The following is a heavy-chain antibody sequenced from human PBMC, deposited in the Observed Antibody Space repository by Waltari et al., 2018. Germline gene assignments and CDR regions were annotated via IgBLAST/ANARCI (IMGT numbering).Heavy chain of an antibody. Sequence: EVQLVESGGTLVKPGGSLRLSCEVSGLTFSKIWLSWVRQAPGKGLEWVGRMKSKMYGGSTDYAAPVSGRFSISRDDSKNMLFLEMNSLKTEDTAVYYCAGGPGTYWSGLLDYWGQGAQVTVSS. CDR1: GLTFSKIW. J-gene: IGHJ4*02. V-gene: IGHV3-15*02. D-gene: IGHD3-3*01. CDR2: MKSKMYGGST. CDR3: AGGPGTYWSGLLDY.